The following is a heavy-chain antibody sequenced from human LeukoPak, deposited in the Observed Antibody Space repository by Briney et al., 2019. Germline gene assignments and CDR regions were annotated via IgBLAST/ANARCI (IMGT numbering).Heavy chain of an antibody. D-gene: IGHD1-26*01. CDR3: ARQGLWELPPFAS. CDR1: GGSISSGSYY. J-gene: IGHJ4*02. Sequence: PSETLSLTCTVSGGSISSGSYYWGYIRQPPQKGLEWIGSVYYSGSTYYNPSLKSRVTISVDTSKNQLSLKLSSVTAADTAVYYCARQGLWELPPFASWGQGTLVSVSS. CDR2: VYYSGST. V-gene: IGHV4-39*01.